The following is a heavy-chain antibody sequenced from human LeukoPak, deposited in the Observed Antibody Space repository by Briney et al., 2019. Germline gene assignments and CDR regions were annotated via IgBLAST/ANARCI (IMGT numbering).Heavy chain of an antibody. D-gene: IGHD4-17*01. CDR1: GFTFSSYS. CDR3: ARSDGDLYFDY. Sequence: SGGSLRLSCAASGFTFSSYSMNWVRQAPGKGLEWVSSISSSSYIYYADSVKGRFTISRDNAKNSLYLQMNSLRAEDTAVYYCARSDGDLYFDYWGQGTLVTVSS. CDR2: ISSSSYI. J-gene: IGHJ4*02. V-gene: IGHV3-21*01.